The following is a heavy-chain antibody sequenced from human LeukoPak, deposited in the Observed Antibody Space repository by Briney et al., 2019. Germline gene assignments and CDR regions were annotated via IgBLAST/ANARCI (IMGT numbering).Heavy chain of an antibody. Sequence: ASVKVSCKASGYTFTSYDINWVRQATGQGLEWMGRINPNSGDTDYTQNFQGRVTMTRDTSISTASMELTRLTSDDTAVYYCARGGPTYGSKYNWFDPWGQGTLVTVSS. CDR2: INPNSGDT. CDR3: ARGGPTYGSKYNWFDP. CDR1: GYTFTSYD. V-gene: IGHV1-2*06. D-gene: IGHD4/OR15-4a*01. J-gene: IGHJ5*02.